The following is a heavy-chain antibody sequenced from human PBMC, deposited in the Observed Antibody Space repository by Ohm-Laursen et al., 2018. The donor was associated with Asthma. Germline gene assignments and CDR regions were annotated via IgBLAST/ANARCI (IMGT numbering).Heavy chain of an antibody. J-gene: IGHJ4*02. D-gene: IGHD6-19*01. CDR2: INHSGST. CDR1: GGSFSGYY. Sequence: SETLSLTCSVYGGSFSGYYWSWIRQPPGKGLEWIGEINHSGSTNYNPSLKSRVTISVDTSKNQFSLKLSSVTAADTAVYYCARVEAVAPTYYFDYWGQGTLVTVSS. CDR3: ARVEAVAPTYYFDY. V-gene: IGHV4-34*01.